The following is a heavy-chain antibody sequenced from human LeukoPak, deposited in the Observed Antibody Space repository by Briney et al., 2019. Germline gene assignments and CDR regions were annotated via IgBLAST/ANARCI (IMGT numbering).Heavy chain of an antibody. Sequence: GESLKIPCKGSGYSFTNYWIGWVRQMPEKGLEWMGIINPNDSNIRYSPSFQGQVTISVDKYISTAYLQWSSLKASDTAMCYCARRANWGYYFDYWGQGTLVTVSS. D-gene: IGHD7-27*01. CDR2: INPNDSNI. CDR1: GYSFTNYW. V-gene: IGHV5-51*01. CDR3: ARRANWGYYFDY. J-gene: IGHJ4*02.